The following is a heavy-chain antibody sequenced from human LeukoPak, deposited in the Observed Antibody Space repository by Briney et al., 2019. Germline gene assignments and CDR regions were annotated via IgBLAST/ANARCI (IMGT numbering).Heavy chain of an antibody. CDR2: ISSSSTTI. V-gene: IGHV3-48*02. D-gene: IGHD2-21*02. Sequence: GGSLRLSCAASGFTFSSYSMNWVRQAPGKGLEWVSYISSSSTTIYYADSLKGRFAISRDNGKNSLYLQMNSLRDEDTAVYYCARDRYCGGDCYSNAFDIWGQGTMVTVSS. CDR3: ARDRYCGGDCYSNAFDI. J-gene: IGHJ3*02. CDR1: GFTFSSYS.